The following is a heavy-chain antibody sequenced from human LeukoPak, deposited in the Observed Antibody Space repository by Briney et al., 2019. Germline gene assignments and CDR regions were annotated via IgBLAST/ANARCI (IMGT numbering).Heavy chain of an antibody. Sequence: PGGSLRLSCAASGFTFSSYSMNWVRQAPGKGLEWVSYISSSSSTIYYADSVKGRFTISRDNAKNSLYLQINRLRAEDTAVYYCARDGYGWFDPWGQGTLVTVSS. J-gene: IGHJ5*02. CDR2: ISSSSSTI. D-gene: IGHD5-18*01. CDR3: ARDGYGWFDP. CDR1: GFTFSSYS. V-gene: IGHV3-48*01.